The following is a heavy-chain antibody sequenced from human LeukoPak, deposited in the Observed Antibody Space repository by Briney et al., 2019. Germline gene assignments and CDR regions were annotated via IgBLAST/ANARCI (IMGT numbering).Heavy chain of an antibody. D-gene: IGHD3-3*01. J-gene: IGHJ4*02. V-gene: IGHV4-59*01. CDR2: IYYSGST. Sequence: PSETLSLTCTVSGGSISTYYWTWIRQPPGKGLEWIGYIYYSGSTNYNPSLKSRVTISLDTSKNQFSLKLSSVTAADTAVYYCARAILSGYPDSWGQGTLVIVFS. CDR1: GGSISTYY. CDR3: ARAILSGYPDS.